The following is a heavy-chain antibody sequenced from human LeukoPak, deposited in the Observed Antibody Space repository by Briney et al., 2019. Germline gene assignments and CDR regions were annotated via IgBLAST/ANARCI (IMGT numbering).Heavy chain of an antibody. CDR1: GGSFSGYY. CDR3: ARVTRSPYYYDSSGQRAYFDY. Sequence: SETLSLTCAVYGGSFSGYYWSWIRQPPGKGLEWIGYIYYSGSTYYNPSLKSRVTISVDTSKNQFSLKLSSVTAADTAVYYCARVTRSPYYYDSSGQRAYFDYWGQGTLVTVSS. CDR2: IYYSGST. D-gene: IGHD3-22*01. J-gene: IGHJ4*02. V-gene: IGHV4-34*09.